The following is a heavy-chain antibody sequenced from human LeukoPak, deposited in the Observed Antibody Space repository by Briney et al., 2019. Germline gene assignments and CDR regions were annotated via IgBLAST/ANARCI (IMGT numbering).Heavy chain of an antibody. Sequence: ASETLSLTCTVSGGSISSGSYYWSWIRQPAGKGLEWIGRIYTSGSTNYNPSLKSRVTISVDTSKNQFSLKLSSVTAADTAVYYCARDPIESEGLMVEEKNAFDIWGQGTMVTVSS. CDR2: IYTSGST. CDR1: GGSISSGSYY. V-gene: IGHV4-61*02. J-gene: IGHJ3*02. D-gene: IGHD2-8*01. CDR3: ARDPIESEGLMVEEKNAFDI.